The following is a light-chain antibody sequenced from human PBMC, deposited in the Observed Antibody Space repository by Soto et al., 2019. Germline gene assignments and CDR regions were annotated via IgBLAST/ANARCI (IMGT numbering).Light chain of an antibody. CDR1: GSNSGAGYD. CDR2: DTT. J-gene: IGLJ2*01. V-gene: IGLV1-40*01. CDR3: QSFDTNLNAVV. Sequence: QSVLTQPPSVSGAPGQSVTISCIGSGSNSGAGYDVHWYQQLPGVAPKLLIFDTTNRPSGIPGRFSGSKSGASASLAITGLLPEDEADFFCQSFDTNLNAVVFGGGTKVTVL.